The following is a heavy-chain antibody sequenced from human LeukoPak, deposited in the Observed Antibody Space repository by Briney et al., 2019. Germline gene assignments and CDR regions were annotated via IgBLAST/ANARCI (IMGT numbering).Heavy chain of an antibody. V-gene: IGHV3-33*06. CDR1: GFTFSIYG. CDR3: AKDRGRRSYDAVDY. CDR2: IWYDGSNK. D-gene: IGHD1-26*01. Sequence: GRSLRLSCAASGFTFSIYGMHWVRQAPGKGLEWVSVIWYDGSNKYYADSVKGRFTIFRDNSKNTLYLEMNSLRAEDMAVYYCAKDRGRRSYDAVDYWGQGTQVTVSS. J-gene: IGHJ4*02.